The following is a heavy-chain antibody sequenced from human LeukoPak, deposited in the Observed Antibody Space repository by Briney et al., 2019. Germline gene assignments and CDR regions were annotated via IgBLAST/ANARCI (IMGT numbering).Heavy chain of an antibody. Sequence: KPSETLSLTCTVSGGSISSSSYYWGWIRQPPGKGLEWIGSIYYSGSTYYNPSLKSRVTISVDTSKNQFSLKLSSVTAADTAVYYCARQPYIVVVPAAPDYWGQGTLVTVSS. D-gene: IGHD2-2*01. CDR1: GGSISSSSYY. V-gene: IGHV4-39*01. CDR3: ARQPYIVVVPAAPDY. J-gene: IGHJ4*02. CDR2: IYYSGST.